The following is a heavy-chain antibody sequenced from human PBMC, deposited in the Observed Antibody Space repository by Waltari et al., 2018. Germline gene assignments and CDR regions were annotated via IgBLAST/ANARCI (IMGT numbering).Heavy chain of an antibody. CDR2: IRHPGST. CDR1: GATFSDYY. V-gene: IGHV4-34*01. J-gene: IGHJ5*02. Sequence: QVQLQQWGAALLGPSETLSLTCAVYGATFSDYYWGWVRQPPGKGLEWIGQIRHPGSTNYNPSLKSRVTISIDTPRSQFSLRLSSVTAADTALYFCTRGGNYDFWSHRPFVDPWGQGTLVTVSS. D-gene: IGHD3-3*01. CDR3: TRGGNYDFWSHRPFVDP.